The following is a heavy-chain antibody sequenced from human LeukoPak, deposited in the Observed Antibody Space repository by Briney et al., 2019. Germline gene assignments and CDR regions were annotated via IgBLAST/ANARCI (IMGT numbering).Heavy chain of an antibody. CDR2: INHSGSA. D-gene: IGHD3-3*01. CDR1: GGSFSGYY. CDR3: ARGHYDFWSGYYTWFDP. V-gene: IGHV4-34*01. Sequence: SETLSLTCAVSGGSFSGYYWTWIRQPPGKGLEWIGEINHSGSANYNPSLMSRVTISLDTSKNHFSLNLSSVTAADTAVYYCARGHYDFWSGYYTWFDPWGQGTLVTVSS. J-gene: IGHJ5*02.